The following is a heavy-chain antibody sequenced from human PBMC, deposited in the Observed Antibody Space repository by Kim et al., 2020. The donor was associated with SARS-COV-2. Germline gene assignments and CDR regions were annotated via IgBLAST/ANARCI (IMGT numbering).Heavy chain of an antibody. J-gene: IGHJ5*02. Sequence: PSLKSRVTISVDTSKNQFSLKLSSVTAADTAVYYCARTGFYDFWNGPFDPWGQGMLVTVSS. CDR3: ARTGFYDFWNGPFDP. V-gene: IGHV4-59*01. D-gene: IGHD3-3*01.